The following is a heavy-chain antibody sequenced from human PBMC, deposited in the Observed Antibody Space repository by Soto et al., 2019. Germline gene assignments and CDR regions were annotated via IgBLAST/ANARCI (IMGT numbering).Heavy chain of an antibody. J-gene: IGHJ3*02. V-gene: IGHV3-30-3*01. D-gene: IGHD3-22*01. CDR2: ISYDGSNK. Sequence: PGGSLRLSCAASGFTFSSYAMHWVRQAPGKGLEWVAVISYDGSNKYYADSVKGRFTIARDNSKNTLYLQMNSLRAEDTAVYYCARPFYDKDAFDIWGQGTMVTVSS. CDR1: GFTFSSYA. CDR3: ARPFYDKDAFDI.